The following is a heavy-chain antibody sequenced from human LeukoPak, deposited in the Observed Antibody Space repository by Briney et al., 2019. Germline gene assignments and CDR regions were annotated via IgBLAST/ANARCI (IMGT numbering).Heavy chain of an antibody. CDR2: ISGSGGST. V-gene: IGHV3-23*01. Sequence: PGGSLRLSCAASGFTFSSYSMNWVRQAPGKGLEWVSAISGSGGSTYYADSVKGRFTISRDNSKNTLYLQMNSLRAEDTAVYYCAKDTIVVVPAAIGGSASDYGMDVWGQGTTVTVSS. CDR3: AKDTIVVVPAAIGGSASDYGMDV. D-gene: IGHD2-2*01. J-gene: IGHJ6*02. CDR1: GFTFSSYS.